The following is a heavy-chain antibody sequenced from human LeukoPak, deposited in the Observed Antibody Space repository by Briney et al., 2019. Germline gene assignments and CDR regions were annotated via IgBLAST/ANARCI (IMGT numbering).Heavy chain of an antibody. Sequence: GGSLRLSCAASGFTFSSYSMNWVRQAPGEGLEWVSYISSSSSTIYYADSVKGRFTISRDNAKNSLYLQMNSLRAEDTAVYYCARDETPVVGASFFDYWGQGTLVTVSS. CDR3: ARDETPVVGASFFDY. D-gene: IGHD1-26*01. CDR1: GFTFSSYS. CDR2: ISSSSSTI. V-gene: IGHV3-48*01. J-gene: IGHJ4*02.